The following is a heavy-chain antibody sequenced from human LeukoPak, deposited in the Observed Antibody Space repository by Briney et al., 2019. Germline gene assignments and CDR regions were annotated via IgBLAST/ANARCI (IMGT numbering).Heavy chain of an antibody. D-gene: IGHD3-10*01. V-gene: IGHV3-21*01. CDR3: ARVRFYDYYYGMDV. Sequence: GGSLRLSCAASGFTFSSYSMNWVRQAPGKGLEWVSSISSSSSYIYYADSVKGRFTISRDNAKNSLYLQMNSLRAEDTAVYYCARVRFYDYYYGMDVWGQGTTVTVSS. CDR1: GFTFSSYS. CDR2: ISSSSSYI. J-gene: IGHJ6*02.